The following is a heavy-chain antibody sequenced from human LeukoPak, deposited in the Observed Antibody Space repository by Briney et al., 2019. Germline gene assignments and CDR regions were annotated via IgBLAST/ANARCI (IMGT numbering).Heavy chain of an antibody. CDR2: IYHSGST. V-gene: IGHV4-38-2*02. D-gene: IGHD1-26*01. CDR3: ASGRPTDY. J-gene: IGHJ4*02. Sequence: SETLSLTRTVSGYSINSGYYWGWIRQPPGKGLEWIGSIYHSGSTYYNPSLKSRVTISVDASKNQFSLKLSSVTAADTAVYYCASGRPTDYWGQGTLVTVSS. CDR1: GYSINSGYY.